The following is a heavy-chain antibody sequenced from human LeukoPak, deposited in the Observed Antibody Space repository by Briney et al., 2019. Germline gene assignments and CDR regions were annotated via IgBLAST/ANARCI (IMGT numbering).Heavy chain of an antibody. CDR2: ISHDGSDK. J-gene: IGHJ4*02. CDR1: GFTFRSFA. V-gene: IGHV3-30*04. Sequence: PGRSLRPSCAASGFTFRSFAMHWVRQAPGKGLEWVAVISHDGSDKYYADSVKGRFTISRDNSKNTLHLQMNSLRAEDTAVYYCVQRGGLDYWGQGTLVTVSS. CDR3: VQRGGLDY. D-gene: IGHD3-16*01.